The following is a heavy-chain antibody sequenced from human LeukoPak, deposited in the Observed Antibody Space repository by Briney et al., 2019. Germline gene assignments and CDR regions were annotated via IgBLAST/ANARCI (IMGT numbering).Heavy chain of an antibody. CDR1: GYTFTSYG. D-gene: IGHD5-24*01. CDR3: ARDLGRDGYNYYS. J-gene: IGHJ4*02. V-gene: IGHV1-2*06. CDR2: INPNSGGT. Sequence: ASVKVSCKASGYTFTSYGISWVRQAPGQGLEWMGRINPNSGGTNYAQKFQGRVTMTRDTSISTAYMEVSRLRSDDTAVYYCARDLGRDGYNYYSWGQGTLVTVSS.